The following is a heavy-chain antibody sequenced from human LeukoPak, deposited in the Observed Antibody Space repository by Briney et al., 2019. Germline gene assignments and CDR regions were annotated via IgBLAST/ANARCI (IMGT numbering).Heavy chain of an antibody. CDR2: IIPMSGTA. J-gene: IGHJ4*02. CDR1: GDTFSSYA. Sequence: SVKVSCKPSGDTFSSYAITWVRQAPGQGLEWMGGIIPMSGTANYAQKFQGRVTITADESTSTAYMELRSLRSDDTAVYYCARLRYSSSRNNFDYWGQGTLVTVSS. V-gene: IGHV1-69*01. CDR3: ARLRYSSSRNNFDY. D-gene: IGHD6-13*01.